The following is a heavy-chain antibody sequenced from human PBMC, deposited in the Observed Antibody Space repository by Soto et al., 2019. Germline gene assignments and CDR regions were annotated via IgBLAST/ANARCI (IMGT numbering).Heavy chain of an antibody. J-gene: IGHJ4*02. CDR2: ISPYSGSR. Sequence: QVQLVQSGGEVKRPGASVKVSCEASGYDFERFPISWVRQTRGQGLEWMGLISPYSGSRYYAEKFQGRVTMTTDTSTSTAYMELRSLTSDDTAVYFCAREQYGFGDLYYVDYWGQGTLVTVSS. V-gene: IGHV1-18*04. CDR1: GYDFERFP. D-gene: IGHD4-17*01. CDR3: AREQYGFGDLYYVDY.